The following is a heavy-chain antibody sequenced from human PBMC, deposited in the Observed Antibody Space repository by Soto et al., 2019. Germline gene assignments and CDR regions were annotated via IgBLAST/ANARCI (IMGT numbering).Heavy chain of an antibody. Sequence: ASVKVSCKVSGYTLSELNLHWVRQAPGKGLEWLGGFDSAKDETLYAQKVQGRITVTEDTSTVTAYMELRSLTFEDTAVYYCATGDQLPAEVTGISFSFWRQGTRVTVSS. CDR1: GYTLSELN. D-gene: IGHD2-21*02. CDR3: ATGDQLPAEVTGISFSF. J-gene: IGHJ4*02. CDR2: FDSAKDET. V-gene: IGHV1-24*01.